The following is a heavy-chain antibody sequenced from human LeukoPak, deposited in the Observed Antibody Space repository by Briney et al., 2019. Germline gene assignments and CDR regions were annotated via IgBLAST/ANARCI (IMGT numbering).Heavy chain of an antibody. CDR1: GFTFSSYS. CDR3: ARDTTTVTLDGFDP. V-gene: IGHV3-21*01. Sequence: GESLKISCAASGFTFSSYSMNWVRQAPGKGLEWVSSISSSSSYIYYADSVKGRFTISRDNAKNSLYLQMNSLRAEDTAVYYCARDTTTVTLDGFDPWGQGTLVTVSS. CDR2: ISSSSSYI. D-gene: IGHD4-17*01. J-gene: IGHJ5*02.